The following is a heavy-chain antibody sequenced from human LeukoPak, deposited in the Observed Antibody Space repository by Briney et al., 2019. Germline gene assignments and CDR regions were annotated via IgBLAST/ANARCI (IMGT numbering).Heavy chain of an antibody. CDR2: MCYSGST. CDR3: ARPGGIYGWYYFDY. CDR1: GRPISSSSYY. D-gene: IGHD6-19*01. V-gene: IGHV4-39*01. Sequence: SETLSLTCTVHGRPISSSSYYWGWIRQPPGKGLEWTGRMCYSGSTYYNPSLKSRVTISVDTSKNQFSLKLSSVAAADTAVYYCARPGGIYGWYYFDYWGQGTLVTVSS. J-gene: IGHJ4*02.